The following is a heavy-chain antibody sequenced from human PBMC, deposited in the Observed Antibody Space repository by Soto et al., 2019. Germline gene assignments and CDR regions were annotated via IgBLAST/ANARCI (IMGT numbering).Heavy chain of an antibody. CDR3: ARDALVRSSFSYNWFDP. D-gene: IGHD6-13*01. CDR1: GGTFSGWA. CDR2: IIPIFGTA. V-gene: IGHV1-69*01. J-gene: IGHJ5*02. Sequence: SVPVSCIASGGTFSGWARGWVRQATVKVLEWMGGIIPIFGTANYAQKFQGRVTITADESTSTAYMELSSLRSEDTAVYYCARDALVRSSFSYNWFDPWGQGNLVNRSS.